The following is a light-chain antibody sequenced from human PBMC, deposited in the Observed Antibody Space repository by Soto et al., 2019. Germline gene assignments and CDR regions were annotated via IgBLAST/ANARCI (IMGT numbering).Light chain of an antibody. CDR1: QSVSSN. J-gene: IGKJ4*01. CDR3: QQYNNWPLT. CDR2: DAS. V-gene: IGKV3D-15*01. Sequence: EIVLTQSPATLSVSPGERATLSCRASQSVSSNLAWYLQKPGQAPRLLIYDASTRATGIPARFSGSGSGTEFTLTISSLLSEDFAVYSCQQYNNWPLTFGGGTKVDIK.